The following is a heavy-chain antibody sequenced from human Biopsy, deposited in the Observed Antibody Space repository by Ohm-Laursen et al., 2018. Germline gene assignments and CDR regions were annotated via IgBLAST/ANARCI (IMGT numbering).Heavy chain of an antibody. CDR1: GYAVTEFS. V-gene: IGHV1-24*01. Sequence: EASVKVSCKLSGYAVTEFSMHWVRQAPGKGLEWMGGFAPENGKTIYAQKFQGRVTMTEDTSTDTAYMELSSLRSEDTAVYYCAADINVWNVNYWGQGTQVTVSS. CDR3: AADINVWNVNY. J-gene: IGHJ4*02. CDR2: FAPENGKT. D-gene: IGHD1-1*01.